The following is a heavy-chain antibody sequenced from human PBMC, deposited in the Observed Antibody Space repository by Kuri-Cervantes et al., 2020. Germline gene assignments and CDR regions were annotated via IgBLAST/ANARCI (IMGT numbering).Heavy chain of an antibody. CDR3: ARDYGDYRTFDY. J-gene: IGHJ4*02. CDR2: ISTSSNYR. CDR1: GFTFRNYA. D-gene: IGHD4-17*01. Sequence: GGSLRLSCITSGFTFRNYAMTWVRQAPGKGLEWVSSISTSSNYRHYSDSVKGRFTISRDNAQNSLYLQLNSLRAEDTAIYYCARDYGDYRTFDYWGQGTLVTVSS. V-gene: IGHV3-21*01.